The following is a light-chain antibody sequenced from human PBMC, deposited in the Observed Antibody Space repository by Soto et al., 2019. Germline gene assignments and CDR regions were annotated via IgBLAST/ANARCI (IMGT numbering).Light chain of an antibody. CDR1: QSVRSN. CDR3: QQYNDRPPWT. V-gene: IGKV3-15*01. Sequence: TAHTPATVCVFAGESSTRSCRASQSVRSNLAWFQQKPGQAPRLLIYGASTRATGIPVRFSGSGSGTEFALTICSLQSQDFAVYYCQQYNDRPPWTCGQGTKVDI. CDR2: GAS. J-gene: IGKJ1*01.